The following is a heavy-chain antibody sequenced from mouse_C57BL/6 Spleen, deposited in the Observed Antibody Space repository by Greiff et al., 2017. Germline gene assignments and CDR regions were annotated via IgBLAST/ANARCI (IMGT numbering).Heavy chain of an antibody. CDR2: INPSTGGT. J-gene: IGHJ2*01. D-gene: IGHD3-3*01. Sequence: VQLKESGPELVKPGASVKISCKASGYSFTGYYMNWVKQSPEKSLEWIGEINPSTGGTTYNQKFKAKATLTVYKSSSTAYMQLKSLTSEDSAVYYCARGGDSSDYWGQGTTRTVSS. CDR3: ARGGDSSDY. V-gene: IGHV1-42*01. CDR1: GYSFTGYY.